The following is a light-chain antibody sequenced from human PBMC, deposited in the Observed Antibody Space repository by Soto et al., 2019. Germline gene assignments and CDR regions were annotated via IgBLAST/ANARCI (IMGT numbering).Light chain of an antibody. CDR1: SSDVGGYNY. CDR2: DVS. CDR3: SSYTSISTLV. V-gene: IGLV2-14*01. Sequence: QSVLTQPASVSGSPGQSITISCTGTSSDVGGYNYVSWYQQHPGKAPKLMIFDVSYRPSGVSNRFSGYKSGNTASLTISGLQAEDEADYYCSSYTSISTLVFGTGTKLTVL. J-gene: IGLJ1*01.